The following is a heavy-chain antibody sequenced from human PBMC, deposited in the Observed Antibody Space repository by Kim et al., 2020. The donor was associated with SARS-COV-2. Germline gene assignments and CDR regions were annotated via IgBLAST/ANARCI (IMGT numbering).Heavy chain of an antibody. CDR3: ARDNTPTARGFDH. CDR2: IFSGGDT. J-gene: IGHJ4*02. CDR1: GLTVSTNY. Sequence: GGSLRLSCAASGLTVSTNYMNWVRQSPGKGLEWVSVIFSGGDTYYADSVKGRFTISRDNSKNTLYLQMNSLRAGDTAVYYCARDNTPTARGFDHWGQGIL. V-gene: IGHV3-66*01. D-gene: IGHD3-10*01.